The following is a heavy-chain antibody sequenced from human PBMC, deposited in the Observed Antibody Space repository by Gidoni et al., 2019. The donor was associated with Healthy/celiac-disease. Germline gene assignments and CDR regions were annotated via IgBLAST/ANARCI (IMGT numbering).Heavy chain of an antibody. CDR2: IYYSGST. J-gene: IGHJ4*02. CDR1: GGSISSSSYY. V-gene: IGHV4-39*01. Sequence: QLQLQESGPGLVKPSETLSLTCTVSGGSISSSSYYWGWIRQPPGKGLEWIGSIYYSGSTYYNPSLKSRVTISVDTSKNQFSLKLSSVTAADTAVYYCASIRMVRGVHGPLWFDYWGQGTLVTVSS. D-gene: IGHD3-10*01. CDR3: ASIRMVRGVHGPLWFDY.